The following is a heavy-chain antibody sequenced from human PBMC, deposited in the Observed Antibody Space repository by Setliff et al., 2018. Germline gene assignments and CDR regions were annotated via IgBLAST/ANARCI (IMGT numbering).Heavy chain of an antibody. J-gene: IGHJ4*02. CDR1: GYTFTNYG. CDR2: ISAYDGNT. V-gene: IGHV1-18*01. D-gene: IGHD6-19*01. CDR3: ARTPPNRGLSNGWYVDY. Sequence: ASVKVSCEASGYTFTNYGITWVRQAPGQGLEWMAWISAYDGNTKYTLKLQGRVTLTTDTPTTTAYMDLRDLRSDDTAVYYCARTPPNRGLSNGWYVDYWGQGALVTVS.